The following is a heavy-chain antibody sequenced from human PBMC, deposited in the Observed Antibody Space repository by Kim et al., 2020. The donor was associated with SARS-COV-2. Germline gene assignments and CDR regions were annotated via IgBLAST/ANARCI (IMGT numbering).Heavy chain of an antibody. D-gene: IGHD3-16*01. Sequence: SETLSLTCAVSGASLFNDYWSWLRQPPGKGLEWIGHIYSSGDTKYNPSLKSRVTISVDTSKNQFSLRLTSVTATDTAVYYCASHRRVDGDFFDYLGQGTL. CDR1: GASLFNDY. CDR2: IYSSGDT. V-gene: IGHV4-59*08. J-gene: IGHJ4*02. CDR3: ASHRRVDGDFFDY.